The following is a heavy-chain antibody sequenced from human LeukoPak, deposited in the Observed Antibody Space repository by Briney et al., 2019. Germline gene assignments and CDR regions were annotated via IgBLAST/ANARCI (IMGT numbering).Heavy chain of an antibody. J-gene: IGHJ4*02. Sequence: SETLSPTCTVSGGSIGSHYWTWIRQTPGKGLEWIGYVYDIGSTKYNPSLKNRLTISVDTSKNQFSLKLSSVTAADTAVYYCARTRYYYGSRSYGAPYYFDYWGQGTLVTVSS. D-gene: IGHD3-10*01. CDR3: ARTRYYYGSRSYGAPYYFDY. V-gene: IGHV4-4*08. CDR1: GGSIGSHY. CDR2: VYDIGST.